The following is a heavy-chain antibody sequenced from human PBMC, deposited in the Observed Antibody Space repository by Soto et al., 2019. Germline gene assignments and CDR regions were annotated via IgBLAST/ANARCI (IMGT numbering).Heavy chain of an antibody. Sequence: ASVKVSCKASGYTFTSYAMHWVRQAPGQRLEWMGWINAGNGNTKYSQKFQGRVTITRDTSASTAYMELSSLRSDDTAVYYCAREDSAGAFDIWGQGTMVTVSS. CDR1: GYTFTSYA. CDR3: AREDSAGAFDI. V-gene: IGHV1-3*01. CDR2: INAGNGNT. J-gene: IGHJ3*02. D-gene: IGHD6-25*01.